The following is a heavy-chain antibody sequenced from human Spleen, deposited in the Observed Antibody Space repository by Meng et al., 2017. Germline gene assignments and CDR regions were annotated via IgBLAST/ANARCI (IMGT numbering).Heavy chain of an antibody. CDR2: ISASGGWT. D-gene: IGHD5-12*01. Sequence: GGSLRLSCAASGFTFSSYDMSWVRQAPGKGLEWVSSISASGGWTYYADSVRGRFTISRDNSKSTLYVQMNSLRVEDTAIYYCARARGNSAYDPDYWGQGTLVTVSS. CDR3: ARARGNSAYDPDY. CDR1: GFTFSSYD. J-gene: IGHJ4*02. V-gene: IGHV3-23*01.